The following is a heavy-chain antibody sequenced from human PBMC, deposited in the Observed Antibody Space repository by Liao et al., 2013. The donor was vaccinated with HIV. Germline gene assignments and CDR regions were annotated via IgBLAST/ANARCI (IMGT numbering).Heavy chain of an antibody. CDR1: GGSISSSSYY. J-gene: IGHJ6*03. CDR2: IYYSGST. D-gene: IGHD3-10*01. CDR3: GRLGQPSGDVYTGGFYYMDV. Sequence: QLQLQESGPGLVKPSETLSLTCTVSGGSISSSSYYWGWIRQPPGKGLEWIGSIYYSGSTYYNPSLKSRLTISVDTSKNQFSLKLSSVTAADTAVYYCGRLGQPSGDVYTGGFYYMDVWGNGTMVTVSS. V-gene: IGHV4-39*07.